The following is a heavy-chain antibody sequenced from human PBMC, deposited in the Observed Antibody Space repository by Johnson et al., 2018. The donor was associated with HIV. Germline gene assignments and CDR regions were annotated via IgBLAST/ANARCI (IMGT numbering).Heavy chain of an antibody. Sequence: VQLVESGGGLVQPGGSLRLSCAASGITVSSNYMSWVRQAPGKGLEWVSVIFSVGGAYYADSVKGRFIISRDNSKNTLFLQMNSLRAEDTAVYYCGMYSSSWYMVSSQKHDAFDIWGQGTMVTVSS. CDR1: GITVSSNY. D-gene: IGHD6-13*01. CDR2: IFSVGGA. CDR3: GMYSSSWYMVSSQKHDAFDI. J-gene: IGHJ3*02. V-gene: IGHV3-66*01.